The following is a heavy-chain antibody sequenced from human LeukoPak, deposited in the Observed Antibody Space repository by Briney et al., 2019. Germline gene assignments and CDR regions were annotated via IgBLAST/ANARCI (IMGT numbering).Heavy chain of an antibody. CDR2: ISGSGGST. V-gene: IGHV3-23*01. Sequence: PGGSLRLSCAASGFTFSSYAMSWVRQAPGKGLEWVSAISGSGGSTYYADSVKGRFTISRDNSKNTLYLRMNSLRAEDTAVYYCAKDPGVFRSGGSCYADYWGQGTLVTVSS. CDR1: GFTFSSYA. J-gene: IGHJ4*02. D-gene: IGHD2-15*01. CDR3: AKDPGVFRSGGSCYADY.